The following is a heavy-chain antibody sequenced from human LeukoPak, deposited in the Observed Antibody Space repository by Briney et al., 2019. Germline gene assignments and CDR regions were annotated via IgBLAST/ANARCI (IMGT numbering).Heavy chain of an antibody. CDR2: IYNDGGT. CDR3: VKRLTLGDLSIKGAFAL. Sequence: GSLRLSCAASGFTVSSNYMSWVRQGPGKGLEWVALIYNDGGTHYTDSVKGRFTISRDTSRNTLFRQMNSLRVEDSAMYYCVKRLTLGDLSIKGAFALWGQGTMVTVAS. D-gene: IGHD3-16*02. CDR1: GFTVSSNY. J-gene: IGHJ3*01. V-gene: IGHV3-53*01.